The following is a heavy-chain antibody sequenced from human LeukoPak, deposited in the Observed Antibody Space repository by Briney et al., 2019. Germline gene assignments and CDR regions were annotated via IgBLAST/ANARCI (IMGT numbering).Heavy chain of an antibody. J-gene: IGHJ3*02. CDR2: INHSGST. CDR1: GGSFSGYY. Sequence: PSETLSLTCAVYGGSFSGYYCSWIRQPPGKGLEWSGEINHSGSTNYNPSLKSRVSISGDRSKNQVSLNPSSVTAADTALYYCAKQGRQIPFGGVVAIAPFDIWGQGTMVTVSS. V-gene: IGHV4-34*01. CDR3: AKQGRQIPFGGVVAIAPFDI. D-gene: IGHD3-16*02.